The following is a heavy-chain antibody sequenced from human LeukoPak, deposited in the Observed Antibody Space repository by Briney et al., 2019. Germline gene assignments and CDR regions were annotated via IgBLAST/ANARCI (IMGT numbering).Heavy chain of an antibody. Sequence: PSETLSLTCTVSGGSISSYYWSWIRQPAGKGLEWIGRIYTSGSTNYNPSLKSRVTISVDTSKNQFSLKVTSVTAADTAVYYCARENGSGTFDYWGQGTLVTVSS. V-gene: IGHV4-4*07. D-gene: IGHD3-10*01. CDR3: ARENGSGTFDY. CDR2: IYTSGST. CDR1: GGSISSYY. J-gene: IGHJ4*02.